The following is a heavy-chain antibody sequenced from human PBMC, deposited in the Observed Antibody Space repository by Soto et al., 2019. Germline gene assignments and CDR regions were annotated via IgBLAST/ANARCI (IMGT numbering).Heavy chain of an antibody. V-gene: IGHV4-39*01. J-gene: IGHJ4*02. CDR1: GGSISSSSYY. D-gene: IGHD3-3*01. Sequence: SETLSLTCTVSGGSISSSSYYWGWIRQPPGKGLEWIGSIYYSGSTYYNPSLKSRVTISVDTSKNQFSLKLSSVTAADTAVYYCARLLRFSLADFDYWGQGTLVTVSS. CDR2: IYYSGST. CDR3: ARLLRFSLADFDY.